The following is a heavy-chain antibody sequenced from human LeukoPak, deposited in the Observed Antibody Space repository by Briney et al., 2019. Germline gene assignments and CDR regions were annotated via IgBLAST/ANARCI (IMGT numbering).Heavy chain of an antibody. CDR2: IYYSGST. J-gene: IGHJ6*03. CDR1: GGSISSYY. V-gene: IGHV4-59*01. Sequence: SETLSLTCTVSGGSISSYYWSWIRQPPGKGLEWIGYIYYSGSTNYNPSLRSRVTISVDTSKNQFSLKLSSVTAADTAVYYCARERGRSYGSVPYYYYMDVWGKGTTVTVSS. D-gene: IGHD5-18*01. CDR3: ARERGRSYGSVPYYYYMDV.